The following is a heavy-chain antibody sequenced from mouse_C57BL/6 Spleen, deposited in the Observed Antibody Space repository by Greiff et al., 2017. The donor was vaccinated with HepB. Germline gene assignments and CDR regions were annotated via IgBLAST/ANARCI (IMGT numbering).Heavy chain of an antibody. Sequence: QVHVKQPGAELVKPGASVKMSCKASGYTFTSYWITWVKQRPGQGLEWIGDIYPGSGSTNYNEKFKSKATLTVDTSSSTAYMQLSSLTSEDSAVYYCARSYYGSDFDYWGQGTTLTVSS. CDR1: GYTFTSYW. CDR2: IYPGSGST. V-gene: IGHV1-55*01. CDR3: ARSYYGSDFDY. D-gene: IGHD1-1*01. J-gene: IGHJ2*01.